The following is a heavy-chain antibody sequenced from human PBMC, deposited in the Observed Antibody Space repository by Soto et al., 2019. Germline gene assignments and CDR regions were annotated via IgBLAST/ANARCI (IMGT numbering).Heavy chain of an antibody. D-gene: IGHD1-26*01. J-gene: IGHJ6*02. Sequence: GGSLRLSCAASGFTFDDYTMHWVRQAPGKGLEWVSLISWDGGSTYYADSVKGRFTISRDNSKNSLYLQMNSLRTEDTALYYCAKDIKQITRSPGALLAFVSYYYYGMDVWGQGTTVTVSS. CDR3: AKDIKQITRSPGALLAFVSYYYYGMDV. V-gene: IGHV3-43*01. CDR2: ISWDGGST. CDR1: GFTFDDYT.